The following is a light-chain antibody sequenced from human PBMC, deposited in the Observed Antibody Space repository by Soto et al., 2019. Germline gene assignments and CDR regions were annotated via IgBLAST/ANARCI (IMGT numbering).Light chain of an antibody. J-gene: IGKJ1*01. V-gene: IGKV3-15*01. CDR2: GAY. Sequence: EIVMTQSPATLSVSPGERATLSCRASQSVSGNLAWYQQKPAQAPRLLIFGAYTRATGIPARFSGSGSGTEFTLTISRLQSEDFAVYYCQQYNNWPPWTFGQGTKVDIK. CDR3: QQYNNWPPWT. CDR1: QSVSGN.